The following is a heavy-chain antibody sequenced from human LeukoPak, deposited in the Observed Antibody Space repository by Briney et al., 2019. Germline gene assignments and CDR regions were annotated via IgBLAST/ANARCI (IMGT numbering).Heavy chain of an antibody. V-gene: IGHV3-15*01. CDR2: IKSKTDGETT. J-gene: IGHJ4*02. Sequence: GGSLRLSCVDSGFTFTNAWMSWVRQAPGKGLEWIGRIKSKTDGETTNYAEPVRGRFTISRDDSKSAVYLQMNSLKVEDTAVYYCTTDLGTYYHGSQRLIPIDYWGQGTLVTVSS. CDR1: GFTFTNAW. CDR3: TTDLGTYYHGSQRLIPIDY. D-gene: IGHD3-10*01.